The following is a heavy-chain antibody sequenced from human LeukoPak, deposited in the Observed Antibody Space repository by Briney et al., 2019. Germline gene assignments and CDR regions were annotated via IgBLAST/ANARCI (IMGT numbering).Heavy chain of an antibody. Sequence: ASVTVSCKASGYTFTSHYMHWVRQAPGQGLEWMGLINPSGSSTLYAQKFQGRVTMTRDMSTTTDYMELSSLRSEDTAVYYCARDNSVGDIAWWFDPWGQGTLVTVSS. CDR1: GYTFTSHY. CDR2: INPSGSST. J-gene: IGHJ5*02. D-gene: IGHD3-16*02. CDR3: ARDNSVGDIAWWFDP. V-gene: IGHV1-46*01.